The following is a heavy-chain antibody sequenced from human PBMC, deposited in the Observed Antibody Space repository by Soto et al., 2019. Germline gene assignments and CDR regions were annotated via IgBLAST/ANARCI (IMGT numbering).Heavy chain of an antibody. CDR3: AGGQNSYYYYYYGMDV. CDR1: GYTFTSYD. CDR2: MNPNSGNT. V-gene: IGHV1-8*01. J-gene: IGHJ6*02. Sequence: ASVKVSCKASGYTFTSYDINWVRQATGQGLEWMGWMNPNSGNTGYAQKFQGRVTMTRNTSTSTAYMELSSLRSEDTAVYYCAGGQNSYYYYYYGMDVWGQGTTVTVSS. D-gene: IGHD6-6*01.